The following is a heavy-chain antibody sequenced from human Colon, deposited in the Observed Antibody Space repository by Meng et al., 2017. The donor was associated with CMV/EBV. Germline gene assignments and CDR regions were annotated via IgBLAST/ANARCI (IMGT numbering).Heavy chain of an antibody. V-gene: IGHV4-39*07. J-gene: IGHJ4*02. Sequence: SETLSLTCTVSGGSISSSSYYWGWIRQPPGKGREWIGSIYYSGSTYYNPSLKSRVTISVDTSKNRFSLKLSSVTAADTAVYYCARESGSYFDYWGQGTLVTVSS. D-gene: IGHD1-26*01. CDR2: IYYSGST. CDR3: ARESGSYFDY. CDR1: GGSISSSSYY.